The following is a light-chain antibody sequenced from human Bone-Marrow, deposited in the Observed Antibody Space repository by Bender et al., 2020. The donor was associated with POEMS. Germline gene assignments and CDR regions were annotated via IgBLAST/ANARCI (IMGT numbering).Light chain of an antibody. Sequence: QSAPTQPASVSGSPGQSITISCTGTSSDVGGYDYVSWYQQHPGKAPKLMIYDVTNRPSGVPGRLSGSKSGNTASLTISGLQSEDEADYYCAAWDDSLNAWVFGGGTKLTVL. CDR1: SSDVGGYDY. J-gene: IGLJ3*02. V-gene: IGLV2-14*03. CDR3: AAWDDSLNAWV. CDR2: DVT.